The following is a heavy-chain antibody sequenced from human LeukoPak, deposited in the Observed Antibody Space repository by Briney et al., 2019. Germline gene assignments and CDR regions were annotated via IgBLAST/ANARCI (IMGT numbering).Heavy chain of an antibody. D-gene: IGHD2-2*01. V-gene: IGHV1-18*04. Sequence: ASVKVSCKASGYTFTGYYMHWVRQAPGQGLEWMGWINPNSGNTNYAQKLQGRVTMTTDTSTSTAYMELRSLRSDDTAVYYCARENQLLRNYFDYWGQGTLVTVSS. CDR1: GYTFTGYY. CDR2: INPNSGNT. J-gene: IGHJ4*02. CDR3: ARENQLLRNYFDY.